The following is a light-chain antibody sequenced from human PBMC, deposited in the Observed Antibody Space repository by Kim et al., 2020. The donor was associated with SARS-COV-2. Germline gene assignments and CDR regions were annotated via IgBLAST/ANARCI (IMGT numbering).Light chain of an antibody. V-gene: IGLV3-21*04. CDR2: YDS. Sequence: APGKTARITCGGNNSGRKSVHWYQRKPGQAPVLVIYYDSDRPSGIPERFSGSNSGNTATLTISRVEAGDEADYYCQVWDSSSDHWVFGGGTQLTVL. J-gene: IGLJ3*02. CDR3: QVWDSSSDHWV. CDR1: NSGRKS.